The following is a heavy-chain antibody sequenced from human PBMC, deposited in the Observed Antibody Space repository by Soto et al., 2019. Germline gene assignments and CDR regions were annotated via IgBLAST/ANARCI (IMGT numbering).Heavy chain of an antibody. CDR2: ISYDGSNK. Sequence: GGSLRLSCAASGFTFSSYAMHWVRQAPGKGLEWVAVISYDGSNKYYADSVKGRFTISRDNSKNTLYLQMNSLRAEDTAVYYCARDRSSGWLWGKGTLVTVSS. D-gene: IGHD6-19*01. CDR3: ARDRSSGWL. CDR1: GFTFSSYA. V-gene: IGHV3-30-3*01. J-gene: IGHJ4*02.